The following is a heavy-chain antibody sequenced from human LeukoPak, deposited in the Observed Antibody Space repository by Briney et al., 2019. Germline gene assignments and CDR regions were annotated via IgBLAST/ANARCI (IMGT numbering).Heavy chain of an antibody. CDR1: GFTVSSNY. CDR3: ARGRTAYFGDYGTYFDY. Sequence: PGGSLRLSCAASGFTVSSNYMTWIRQPPGKGLEWIGHIYYSGSTNYNSSLKSRVTISLGTSNNQFSLKLSSVTAADTAVYFCARGRTAYFGDYGTYFDYWGQGTLVTVSS. J-gene: IGHJ4*02. V-gene: IGHV4-59*02. CDR2: IYYSGST. D-gene: IGHD4-17*01.